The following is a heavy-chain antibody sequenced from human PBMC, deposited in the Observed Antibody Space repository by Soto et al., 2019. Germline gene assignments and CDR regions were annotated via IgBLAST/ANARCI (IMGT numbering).Heavy chain of an antibody. CDR3: ARTPLL. D-gene: IGHD1-26*01. CDR1: GGSISSGGYY. J-gene: IGHJ4*02. V-gene: IGHV4-31*03. CDR2: IYYSGST. Sequence: QVQLQESGPGLVKPSQTLSLTCTVSGGSISSGGYYWSWIRQHPGKGLEWIGYIYYSGSTYYNPSPXSXXTLSVDPSKHQFYLTLSSVTAADTVVYYCARTPLLWGQGTLVTVSS.